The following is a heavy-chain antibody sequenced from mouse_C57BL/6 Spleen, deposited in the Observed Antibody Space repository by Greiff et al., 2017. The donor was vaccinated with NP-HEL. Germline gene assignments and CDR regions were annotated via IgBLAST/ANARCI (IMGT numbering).Heavy chain of an antibody. J-gene: IGHJ4*01. CDR3: VRERTTVVATEDAMDY. Sequence: EVKVVESGGGLVQPKGSLKLSCAASGFTFNTYAMHWVRQAPGKGLEWVARIRSKSSNYATYYADSVKDRFTISRDDSQSMLYLQMNNLKTEDTAMYYCVRERTTVVATEDAMDYWGQGTSVTVSS. D-gene: IGHD1-1*01. V-gene: IGHV10-3*01. CDR2: IRSKSSNYAT. CDR1: GFTFNTYA.